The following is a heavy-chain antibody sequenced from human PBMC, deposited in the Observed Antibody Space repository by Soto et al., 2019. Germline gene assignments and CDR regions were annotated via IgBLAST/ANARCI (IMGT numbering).Heavy chain of an antibody. CDR1: GFTFSNYA. J-gene: IGHJ4*02. V-gene: IGHV3-23*01. CDR2: ISGGVGST. CDR3: AKEAQRIPYY. Sequence: GGSLRLSCTASGFTFSNYAMSWVRQAPGKGLEWVSSISGGVGSTNYADSVKGRFTISRDNSKNTLYLQMNSLRAEDTAVYYCAKEAQRIPYYWGQGTLVTVSS.